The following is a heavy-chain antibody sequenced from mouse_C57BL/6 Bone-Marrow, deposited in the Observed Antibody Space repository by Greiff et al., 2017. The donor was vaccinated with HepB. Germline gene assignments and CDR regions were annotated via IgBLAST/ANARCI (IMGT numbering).Heavy chain of an antibody. Sequence: VQLQQPGAELVKPGASVKLSCKASGYTFTSYWMHWVKQRPGQGLEWIGMIDPNSGSTNYNEKFKSKATLTVDKSSSTAYMQLSSLTSEDSAVYYCARGATVSYAMDYWGQGTSVTVSS. V-gene: IGHV1-64*01. D-gene: IGHD1-1*01. J-gene: IGHJ4*01. CDR2: IDPNSGST. CDR1: GYTFTSYW. CDR3: ARGATVSYAMDY.